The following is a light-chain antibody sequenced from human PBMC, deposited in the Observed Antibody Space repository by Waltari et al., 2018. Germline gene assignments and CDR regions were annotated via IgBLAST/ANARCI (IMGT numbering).Light chain of an antibody. CDR1: QSVSSN. V-gene: IGKV3-15*01. Sequence: EIVMTQSPATLSVSPGERANLSCRASQSVSSNLAWYQQKPGQAPRLLIYGASTRATGIPARFSGSGSGTEFTLTISSLQSEDFAVYYCQQYNNWPLGFGQGTKVEIK. CDR2: GAS. J-gene: IGKJ1*01. CDR3: QQYNNWPLG.